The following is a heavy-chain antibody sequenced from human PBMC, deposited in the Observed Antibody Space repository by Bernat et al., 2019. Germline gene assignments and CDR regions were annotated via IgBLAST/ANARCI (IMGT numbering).Heavy chain of an antibody. CDR2: VKIDGSKT. Sequence: EVQLVESGGGLVQPGGSLRLSCAASGFTFSSYYMHWVRQAPGKWLVWVSRVKIDGSKTGYADSVKGRFTISRDNAKNTLYLQMNTLRAEDTAVYYCARYYGSGTYAVDYWGQGTLVTVSS. D-gene: IGHD3-10*01. CDR3: ARYYGSGTYAVDY. CDR1: GFTFSSYY. J-gene: IGHJ4*02. V-gene: IGHV3-74*01.